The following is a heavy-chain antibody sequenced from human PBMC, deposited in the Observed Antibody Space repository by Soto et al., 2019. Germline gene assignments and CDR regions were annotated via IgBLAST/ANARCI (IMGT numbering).Heavy chain of an antibody. J-gene: IGHJ3*02. Sequence: ASVKVSCKASGGTFSSYAISWVRQAPGQGLEWMGWINPNSGGTNYAQKFQGWVTMTRDTSISTAYMELSRLRSDDTAVYYCARDSHHILSTMVRGVIMGAFDIWSQGTMVTVSS. CDR3: ARDSHHILSTMVRGVIMGAFDI. CDR2: INPNSGGT. D-gene: IGHD3-10*01. CDR1: GGTFSSYA. V-gene: IGHV1-2*04.